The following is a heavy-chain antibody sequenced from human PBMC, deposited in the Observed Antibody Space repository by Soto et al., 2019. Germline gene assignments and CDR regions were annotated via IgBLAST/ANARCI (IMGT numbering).Heavy chain of an antibody. V-gene: IGHV3-23*01. Sequence: EVQLLESGGGLVQPGGSLRLSCAASGFTFSGYGMNWVRQAPGKGLEWVSAISGSGGGTYYADSVKGRFTISRDNSKNTMYLQMNSLRAEDTAIYYCAKVKGDELFLGYYDYWGQGTLVTVSS. CDR2: ISGSGGGT. CDR3: AKVKGDELFLGYYDY. J-gene: IGHJ4*02. CDR1: GFTFSGYG. D-gene: IGHD1-7*01.